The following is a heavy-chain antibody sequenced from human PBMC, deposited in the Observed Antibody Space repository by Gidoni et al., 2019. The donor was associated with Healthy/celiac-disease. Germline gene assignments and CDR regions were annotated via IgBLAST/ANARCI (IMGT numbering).Heavy chain of an antibody. Sequence: QAQLVQSGAEVKKPGASVKVSCKSSGYTFTGYYMHWVRQAPGQALEWMGWSNPNSGGTNYAQKFQGRVTMTRDTSISKAYMELSRLRSDDTAVYYCATGPLITIFGVVINQYFQHWGQGTLVTVSS. V-gene: IGHV1-2*02. D-gene: IGHD3-3*01. CDR2: SNPNSGGT. CDR1: GYTFTGYY. CDR3: ATGPLITIFGVVINQYFQH. J-gene: IGHJ1*01.